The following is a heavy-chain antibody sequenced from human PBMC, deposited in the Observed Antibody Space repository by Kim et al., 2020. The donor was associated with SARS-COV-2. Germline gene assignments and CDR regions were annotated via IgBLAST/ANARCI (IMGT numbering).Heavy chain of an antibody. CDR2: IDNDGRTT. D-gene: IGHD2-2*01. V-gene: IGHV3-74*01. J-gene: IGHJ4*02. Sequence: GGSLRLSCAASGFTFSSFWIHWVRQAPGKGLLWVSNIDNDGRTTTYADSVKGRFTITRDNAKNTVYLQLNSLRVDDTAVYYCVRGMPSYWGQGALVTVSS. CDR1: GFTFSSFW. CDR3: VRGMPSY.